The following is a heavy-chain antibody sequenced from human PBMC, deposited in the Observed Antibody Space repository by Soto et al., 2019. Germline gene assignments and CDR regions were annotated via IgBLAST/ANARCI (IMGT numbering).Heavy chain of an antibody. D-gene: IGHD2-21*01. CDR2: IDPTDSFT. Sequence: PGASLKISCEGSGYAFSNYWINWVRQVSGKGLEWMGRIDPTDSFTNYSPSFQGHVTFSVDKSTSTAYVLWRSLQAPDTAMHYCGGQGGDGYHIGSWERGTRVAVAS. CDR3: GGQGGDGYHIGS. V-gene: IGHV5-10-1*01. J-gene: IGHJ5*01. CDR1: GYAFSNYW.